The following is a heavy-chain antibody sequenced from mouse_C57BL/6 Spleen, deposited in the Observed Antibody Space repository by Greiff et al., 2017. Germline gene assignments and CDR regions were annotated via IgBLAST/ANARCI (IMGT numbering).Heavy chain of an antibody. CDR3: ARREDGFYAMDY. J-gene: IGHJ4*01. CDR2: INPSSGYT. Sequence: VQLQQSGAELAKPGASVKLSCKASGYTFTSYWMHWVKQRPGQGLEWIGYINPSSGYTKYNQKFKDKAKLTADKSSSTAYMQLSSLTYEDSAVYYCARREDGFYAMDYWGQGTSVTVSS. V-gene: IGHV1-7*01. D-gene: IGHD2-3*01. CDR1: GYTFTSYW.